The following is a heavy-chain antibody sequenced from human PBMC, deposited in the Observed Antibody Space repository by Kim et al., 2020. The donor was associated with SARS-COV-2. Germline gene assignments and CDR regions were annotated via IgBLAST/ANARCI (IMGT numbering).Heavy chain of an antibody. CDR3: ARENDYGDYGDY. J-gene: IGHJ4*02. CDR1: GFTFSSYW. CDR2: IKQDGSEK. V-gene: IGHV3-7*01. D-gene: IGHD4-17*01. Sequence: GGSLRLYCAASGFTFSSYWMSWVRQAPGKGLEWVANIKQDGSEKYYVDSVKGRFTISRDNAKNTLYLEMNSLRAEDTAVYYCARENDYGDYGDYWGQGTLVTVSS.